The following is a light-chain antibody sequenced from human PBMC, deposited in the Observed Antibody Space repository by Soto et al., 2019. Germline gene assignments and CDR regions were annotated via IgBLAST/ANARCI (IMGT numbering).Light chain of an antibody. CDR3: IQSIQYPFT. CDR2: EVS. J-gene: IGKJ3*01. V-gene: IGKV2D-29*01. Sequence: DVVMNQTPLSLSVIPGQPASISCKSSQSLLHSDGKTYLYWYLQKPGQPQQLLIYEVSNRFSGVPDRFSGGGSGTDFTLKISRVEADHIGVYYCIQSIQYPFTFGPGTKADIK. CDR1: QSLLHSDGKTY.